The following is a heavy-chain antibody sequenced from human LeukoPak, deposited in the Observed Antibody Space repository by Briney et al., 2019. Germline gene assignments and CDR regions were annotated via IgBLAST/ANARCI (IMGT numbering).Heavy chain of an antibody. CDR3: ARAVHGSGSYDQYTGGWYYYDY. CDR2: INDSGST. J-gene: IGHJ4*02. CDR1: GDSINNYY. Sequence: NPSETLSLTCTVSGDSINNYYWSWIRQPPGKGPEWIGNINDSGSTISNPSLRSRATISVDMSKKHFFLDLSSVTAADTAVYYCARAVHGSGSYDQYTGGWYYYDYWGQGTLVTVSS. D-gene: IGHD3-10*01. V-gene: IGHV4-59*01.